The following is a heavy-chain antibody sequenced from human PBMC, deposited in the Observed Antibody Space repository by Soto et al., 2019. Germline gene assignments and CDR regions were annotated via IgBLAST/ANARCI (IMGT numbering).Heavy chain of an antibody. Sequence: TSETLSLTCAVYGGSFSGYYWSWIRQPPGKGLEWIGEINHSGSTNYNPSLKSRVTISVDKSKNQFSLKLSSVTAADTAVYYCARDRHRTTGTKGFDYWGQGTLVTVSS. CDR1: GGSFSGYY. CDR2: INHSGST. D-gene: IGHD1-1*01. V-gene: IGHV4-34*01. CDR3: ARDRHRTTGTKGFDY. J-gene: IGHJ4*02.